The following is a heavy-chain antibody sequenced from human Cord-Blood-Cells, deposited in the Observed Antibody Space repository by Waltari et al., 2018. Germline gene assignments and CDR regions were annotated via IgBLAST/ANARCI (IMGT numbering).Heavy chain of an antibody. CDR1: GYTLTDYY. J-gene: IGHJ4*02. V-gene: IGHV1-69-2*01. Sequence: EVQLVQSGAEVKKPGATVNIYCKVSGYTLTDYYLHLVQQAPGKGLEWMGLVDPEDGETIYAEKFQGRVTITADTSTDTAYMELSSLRSEDTAVYYCAILSGYDPLDYWGQGTLVTVSS. D-gene: IGHD5-12*01. CDR2: VDPEDGET. CDR3: AILSGYDPLDY.